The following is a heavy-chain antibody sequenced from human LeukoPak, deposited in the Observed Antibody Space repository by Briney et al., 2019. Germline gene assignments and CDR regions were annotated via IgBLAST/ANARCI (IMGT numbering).Heavy chain of an antibody. Sequence: SETLSLTCTVSGGSISSYYWSWIRQPPGKGLEWIGYIYYSGSTNYNPSLESRVTISVDSSKNQFSLKLSSVTAADKAVYYCARESVAVAGDRAFDIWGHGTMVTVSS. D-gene: IGHD2-15*01. CDR3: ARESVAVAGDRAFDI. V-gene: IGHV4-59*01. CDR1: GGSISSYY. CDR2: IYYSGST. J-gene: IGHJ3*02.